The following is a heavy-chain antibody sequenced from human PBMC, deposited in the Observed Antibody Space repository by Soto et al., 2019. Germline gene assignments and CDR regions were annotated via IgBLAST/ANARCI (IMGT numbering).Heavy chain of an antibody. D-gene: IGHD2-2*02. V-gene: IGHV3-21*01. CDR3: AREYTAWPLAYGLDV. Sequence: WWSLRLCCVGSVFTFSTYSINWFRQDPGKGLEWVSSISSRSDIYYADSVKGRFTISRDNAKNSVSLQMNSLRAEDTAVYYCAREYTAWPLAYGLDVWGQGTTVTVSS. CDR2: ISSRSDI. J-gene: IGHJ6*02. CDR1: VFTFSTYS.